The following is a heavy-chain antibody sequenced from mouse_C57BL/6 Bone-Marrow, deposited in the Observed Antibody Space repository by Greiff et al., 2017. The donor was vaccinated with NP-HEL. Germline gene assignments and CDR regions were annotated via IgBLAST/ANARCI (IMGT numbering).Heavy chain of an antibody. J-gene: IGHJ3*01. D-gene: IGHD2-10*01. CDR2: IDPSDSYT. V-gene: IGHV1-50*01. Sequence: QVQLQQPGAELVKPGASVKLSCKASGYTFTSYWMQWVKQRPGQGLEWIGEIDPSDSYTNYNQKFKGKATLTVDTSSSTAYMQLSSLTSEYSAVYYCARIRGLLPLAYWGQGTLVTVSA. CDR1: GYTFTSYW. CDR3: ARIRGLLPLAY.